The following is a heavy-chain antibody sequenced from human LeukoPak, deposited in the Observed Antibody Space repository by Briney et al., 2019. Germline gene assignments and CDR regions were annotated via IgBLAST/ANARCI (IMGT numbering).Heavy chain of an antibody. D-gene: IGHD3-3*02. V-gene: IGHV4-4*07. CDR3: VRARGIKNAFDV. CDR2: IYTSGTT. J-gene: IGHJ3*01. CDR1: CRSISSYY. Sequence: PSETLSLTCTVSCRSISSYYWSWIRQPAGKGLEWIGRIYTSGTTNYNPSLKSRVSMSVDTSRNQLSLKLSTVTAADTAVYYCVRARGIKNAFDVWGQGTAVTVSS.